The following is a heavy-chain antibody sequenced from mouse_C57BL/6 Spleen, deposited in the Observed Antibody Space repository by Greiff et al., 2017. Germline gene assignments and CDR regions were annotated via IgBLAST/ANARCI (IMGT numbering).Heavy chain of an antibody. CDR3: APKGDDYDDY. CDR1: GYTFTSYW. V-gene: IGHV1-55*01. CDR2: IYPGSGST. D-gene: IGHD2-4*01. Sequence: VQLQESGAELVKPGASVKMSCKASGYTFTSYWITWVKQRPGQGLEWIGDIYPGSGSTNYNEKFKSKATLTVDTSSSTAYMQLSSLTSEDSAVYYCAPKGDDYDDYWGQGTTLTVSS. J-gene: IGHJ2*01.